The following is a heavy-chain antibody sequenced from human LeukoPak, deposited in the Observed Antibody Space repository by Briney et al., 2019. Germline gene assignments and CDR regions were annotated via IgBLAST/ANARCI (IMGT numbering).Heavy chain of an antibody. V-gene: IGHV4-38-2*02. D-gene: IGHD2-15*01. CDR1: GYSISIDYY. CDR3: ARGGWYQDY. CDR2: IYKSGST. Sequence: SETLSLTCTVAGYSISIDYYWAWIRQPPGKGLEWIGSIYKSGSTYNNPSLISRVTMSVDTSKNQFSLKLSSVTAADTAAYYCARGGWYQDYWGQGALVTVSS. J-gene: IGHJ4*02.